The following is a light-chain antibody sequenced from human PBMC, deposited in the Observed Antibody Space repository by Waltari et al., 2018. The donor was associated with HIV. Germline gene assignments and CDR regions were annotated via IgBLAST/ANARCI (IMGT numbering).Light chain of an antibody. CDR3: AAWDDSLAEPYVL. J-gene: IGLJ2*01. CDR1: TSTLGTNS. CDR2: SDN. V-gene: IGLV1-44*01. Sequence: QSVLAQPPSASGTPGQRVTISCSGTTSTLGTNSVNWYQQLPGTAPKLLIFSDNQRPSGVPDRFSGSKSGTSASLAISGLQSEDEGDYYCAAWDDSLAEPYVLFGGGTRLTVL.